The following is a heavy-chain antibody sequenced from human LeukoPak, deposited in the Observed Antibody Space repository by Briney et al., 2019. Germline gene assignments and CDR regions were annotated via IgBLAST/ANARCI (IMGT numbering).Heavy chain of an antibody. Sequence: GGSLRLSCAASGLTVRSSYMSWVRHAPGEGLEWVSVIYIAGNTYYAVSVKGLFTISRDNSKNTLYLQMNGLRAEDTAVYYCARGVGSVNHYYYYMDVWGKGTTVTVPS. CDR2: IYIAGNT. CDR1: GLTVRSSY. D-gene: IGHD1-26*01. CDR3: ARGVGSVNHYYYYMDV. J-gene: IGHJ6*03. V-gene: IGHV3-53*01.